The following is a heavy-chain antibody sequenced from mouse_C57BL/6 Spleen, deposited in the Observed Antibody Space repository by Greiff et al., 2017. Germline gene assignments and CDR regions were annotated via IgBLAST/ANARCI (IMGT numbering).Heavy chain of an antibody. CDR1: GYTFTSYW. J-gene: IGHJ4*01. CDR2: IYPGNSDT. Sequence: EVQLQQSGTVLARPGASVKMSCKTSGYTFTSYWMHWVKQRPGQGLAWIGAIYPGNSDTSYNQKFKGKAKMTAVASASTAYMELSILTHEDSAVYYYSRWNGRSYDYAMDYWGQGTSVTVSS. D-gene: IGHD1-1*01. CDR3: SRWNGRSYDYAMDY. V-gene: IGHV1-5*01.